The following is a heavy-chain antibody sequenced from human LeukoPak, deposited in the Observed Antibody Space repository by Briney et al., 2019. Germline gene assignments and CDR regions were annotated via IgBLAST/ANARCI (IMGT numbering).Heavy chain of an antibody. CDR2: LSKSGNT. J-gene: IGHJ3*02. D-gene: IGHD3-9*01. CDR3: ARSRYVNSFYAFDI. V-gene: IGHV4-59*01. CDR1: GGSISSYY. Sequence: SETLSLTCTVSGGSISSYYWSWIRLPPGKGLEWIGYLSKSGNTNYSPSLTSRVTIFGDTSKNQFFLKLSSVTAADTAVYYCARSRYVNSFYAFDIWGQGTLVTVSS.